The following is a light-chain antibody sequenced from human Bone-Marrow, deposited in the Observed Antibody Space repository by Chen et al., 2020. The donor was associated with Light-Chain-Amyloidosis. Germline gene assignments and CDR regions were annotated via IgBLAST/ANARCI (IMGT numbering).Light chain of an antibody. Sequence: EIVMTQSPATLSVSPGERATLSCRPSQSISSSYLAWYHQKPGQAPRLLIYSISTRATGVPARFRGSGSGTEFTLTISSLQSEDLGVYYCQQHHKWPITFGPGTRVDIK. CDR3: QQHHKWPIT. V-gene: IGKV3-15*01. CDR1: QSISSSY. J-gene: IGKJ3*01. CDR2: SIS.